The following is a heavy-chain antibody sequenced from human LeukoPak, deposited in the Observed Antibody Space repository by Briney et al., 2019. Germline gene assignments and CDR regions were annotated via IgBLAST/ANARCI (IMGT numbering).Heavy chain of an antibody. Sequence: GGSLRLSCAASGFTFTTYAMTWVRQAPGKGLEWVSRISDSGGSTYYADSVKGRFTISRDNSKNTVYLQMNSLRVEDTAVYYCAKRGAEVGASVAPGDYWGQGTLLTVSS. D-gene: IGHD1-26*01. CDR3: AKRGAEVGASVAPGDY. V-gene: IGHV3-23*01. J-gene: IGHJ4*02. CDR1: GFTFTTYA. CDR2: ISDSGGST.